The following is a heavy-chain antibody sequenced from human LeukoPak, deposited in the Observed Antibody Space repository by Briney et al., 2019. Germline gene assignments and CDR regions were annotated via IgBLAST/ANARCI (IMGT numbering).Heavy chain of an antibody. CDR2: ISSNAESA. CDR1: GFTFSAYA. CDR3: AKGAATLADGPDS. Sequence: GGSLRLSCAASGFTFSAYAMHCVRRAPGKGLHWVSAISSNAESAYYAYSVQGRFTISRDNSKNMLYLQMDSLWAEDTAVYYCAKGAATLADGPDSWGQGTLVTVSS. J-gene: IGHJ4*02. V-gene: IGHV3-23*01. D-gene: IGHD6-13*01.